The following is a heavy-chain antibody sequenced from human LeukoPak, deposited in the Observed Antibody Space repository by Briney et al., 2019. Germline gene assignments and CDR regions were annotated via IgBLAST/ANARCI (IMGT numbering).Heavy chain of an antibody. V-gene: IGHV1-2*02. D-gene: IGHD1-7*01. Sequence: GASXXXXXKASGYTFTGYYMHWVRQAPGQGLEWMGWINPNSGGTNYAQKFQGRVTMTRDTSISTAYMELSRLRSDDTAVYYCARVDNWNYSYWFDPWGQGTLVTVSS. CDR1: GYTFTGYY. J-gene: IGHJ5*02. CDR2: INPNSGGT. CDR3: ARVDNWNYSYWFDP.